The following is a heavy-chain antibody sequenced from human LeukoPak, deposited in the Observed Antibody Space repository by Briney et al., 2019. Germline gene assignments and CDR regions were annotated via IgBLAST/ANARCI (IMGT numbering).Heavy chain of an antibody. CDR2: IYYTGSPT. V-gene: IGHV4-39*07. CDR3: ARDFLRDYGDPFDS. Sequence: SETLSLTCTVSGGSITSSAHYWGWIRQPPGKGLEWIGTIYYTGSPTFYNPSLKSRLTISVDTSKSHFSLKLTSVTAADTAVYYCARDFLRDYGDPFDSWGQGTLVTVSS. J-gene: IGHJ4*02. CDR1: GGSITSSAHY. D-gene: IGHD4-17*01.